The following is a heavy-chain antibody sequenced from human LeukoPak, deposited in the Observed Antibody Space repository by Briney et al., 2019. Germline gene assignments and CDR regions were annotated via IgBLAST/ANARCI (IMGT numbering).Heavy chain of an antibody. CDR2: IYNTWST. CDR1: GGSIGSGRYY. D-gene: IGHD2-2*01. J-gene: IGHJ4*02. Sequence: SETLSLTCSVSGGSIGSGRYYWAWIRQPPGKGLEWIGSIYNTWSTSYNPSLKSRVTMSVDTSKNQFSLRLSSVTAAVTAVYYCARNITSVIPAGYFDYWGQGTLVTVSS. V-gene: IGHV4-39*01. CDR3: ARNITSVIPAGYFDY.